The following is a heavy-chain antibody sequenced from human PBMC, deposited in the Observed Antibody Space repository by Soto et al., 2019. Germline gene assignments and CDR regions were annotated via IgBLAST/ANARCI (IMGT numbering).Heavy chain of an antibody. Sequence: QVQLQESGPGLVKPSENLSLTCTVSGGSVSSGSYYWSWIRQPPGKGLEWIGYIDYSGSTNYNPPLKSGVTISVDTSKNQFSLKRRSVTAADTDVYYCARDTPYVYYSYGMDVWGQGTTVTVSS. CDR3: ARDTPYVYYSYGMDV. J-gene: IGHJ6*02. V-gene: IGHV4-61*01. CDR1: GGSVSSGSYY. D-gene: IGHD3-16*01. CDR2: IDYSGST.